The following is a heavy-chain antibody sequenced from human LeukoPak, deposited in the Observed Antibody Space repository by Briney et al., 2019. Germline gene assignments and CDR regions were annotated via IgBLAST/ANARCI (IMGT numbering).Heavy chain of an antibody. J-gene: IGHJ4*02. Sequence: SETLSLTCTVSGGSISSSSYYWGWIRQPPGKGLEWFGSIFYSGSTYYNPSLKTRVTISVDTSKNQSSLKLSTVTAAGTAVYYCARVTGYDYVWGSYRKAGGFDYWGQGTLVTVSS. D-gene: IGHD3-16*02. V-gene: IGHV4-39*07. CDR2: IFYSGST. CDR3: ARVTGYDYVWGSYRKAGGFDY. CDR1: GGSISSSSYY.